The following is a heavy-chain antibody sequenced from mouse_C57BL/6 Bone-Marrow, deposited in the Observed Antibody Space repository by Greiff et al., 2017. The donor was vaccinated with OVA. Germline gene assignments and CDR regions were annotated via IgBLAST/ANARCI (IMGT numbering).Heavy chain of an antibody. V-gene: IGHV1-55*01. D-gene: IGHD4-1*01. J-gene: IGHJ4*01. Sequence: QVQLQQSGAELVKPGASVKMSCKASGYTLTSYWITWVKQRPGQGLEWIGDIYPGSGSTNYNEKFKSKATLTVDTSSSTAYMQLSSLTSEDSAVYYCARSELGRYYAMDYWGQGTSVTVSS. CDR1: GYTLTSYW. CDR2: IYPGSGST. CDR3: ARSELGRYYAMDY.